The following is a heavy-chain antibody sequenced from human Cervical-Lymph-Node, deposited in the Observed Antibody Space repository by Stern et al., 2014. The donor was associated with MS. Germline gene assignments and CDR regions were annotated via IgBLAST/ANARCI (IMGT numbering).Heavy chain of an antibody. Sequence: QLQLQESSPGLVKPSETLSLTCTVSGVSISSYYWNWIRQSPGKGLEWIGSAYYSGDTNYNPSLKSRVTISVDTSKNQFSLNLHSVTAADTAVYYCARDLSDWGQGTLVTVPP. D-gene: IGHD2/OR15-2a*01. CDR3: ARDLSD. CDR2: AYYSGDT. CDR1: GVSISSYY. V-gene: IGHV4-59*01. J-gene: IGHJ4*02.